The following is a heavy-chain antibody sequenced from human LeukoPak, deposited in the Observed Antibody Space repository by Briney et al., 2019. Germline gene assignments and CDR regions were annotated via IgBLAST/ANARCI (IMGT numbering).Heavy chain of an antibody. V-gene: IGHV1-8*01. D-gene: IGHD3-10*01. CDR1: GYTFTSYD. CDR3: ARVPVWFGELYHFDY. J-gene: IGHJ4*02. CDR2: MNPNSGNT. Sequence: GASVKVSCKASGYTFTSYDINWVRQAPGQGLEWMGWMNPNSGNTGYAQKFQGRVTMTRNTSISTAYMELSSLRSEDTAVYYCARVPVWFGELYHFDYWGQGTLVTVSS.